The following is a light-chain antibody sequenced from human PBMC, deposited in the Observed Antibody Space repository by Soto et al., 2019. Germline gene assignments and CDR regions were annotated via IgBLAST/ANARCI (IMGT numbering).Light chain of an antibody. CDR3: QQYNDWWT. CDR1: QSVRSH. Sequence: IVMTQSPATLSVSPGERATLSCRASQSVRSHLAWYQQKPGQAPRLLIYGASTRATGIPARFSGSGSGTEFTLTISSLQSEDFAVYYCQQYNDWWTFGQGTKVEIK. J-gene: IGKJ1*01. CDR2: GAS. V-gene: IGKV3-15*01.